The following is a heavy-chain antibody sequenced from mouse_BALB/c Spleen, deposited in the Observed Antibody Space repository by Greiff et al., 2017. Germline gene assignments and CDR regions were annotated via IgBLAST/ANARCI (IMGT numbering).Heavy chain of an antibody. D-gene: IGHD1-1*01. Sequence: EVKLVESGGGLVQPGGSLKLSCAASGFTFSSYGMSWVRQTPDKRLELVATINSNGGSTYYPDSVKGRFTISRDNAKNTLYLQMSSLKSEDTAMYYCAREDYGRTDYWGQGTTLTVSS. CDR3: AREDYGRTDY. J-gene: IGHJ2*01. V-gene: IGHV5-6-3*01. CDR1: GFTFSSYG. CDR2: INSNGGST.